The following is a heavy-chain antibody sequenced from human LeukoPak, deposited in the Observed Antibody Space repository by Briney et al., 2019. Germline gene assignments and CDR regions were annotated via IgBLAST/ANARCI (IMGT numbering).Heavy chain of an antibody. CDR1: GFTLSDYF. D-gene: IGHD2-15*01. CDR3: TRGGLYGGSSAFDY. CDR2: TRNKADGYTT. V-gene: IGHV3-72*01. J-gene: IGHJ4*02. Sequence: PGGSLRLSCAASGFTLSDYFMSWIRQAPGKGLEWIGRTRNKADGYTTVYAASVKGRFTISRDASHNSMYLQMNSLKTEDTAVYYCTRGGLYGGSSAFDYWGQGTLVTVSS.